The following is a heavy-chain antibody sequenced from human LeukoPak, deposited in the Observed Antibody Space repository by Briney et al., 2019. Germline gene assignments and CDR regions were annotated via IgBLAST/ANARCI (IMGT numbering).Heavy chain of an antibody. CDR1: GGSISSYY. D-gene: IGHD1-1*01. V-gene: IGHV4-59*01. Sequence: PSETLSLTCTVSGGSISSYYWSWIRQPPGKGLEWIGYIYYSRSTNYNPSLKSRVTISVDTSKNQFSLKLGSVTAADTAVYYCARVPYYYYGMDVWGQGTTVTVSS. CDR3: ARVPYYYYGMDV. J-gene: IGHJ6*02. CDR2: IYYSRST.